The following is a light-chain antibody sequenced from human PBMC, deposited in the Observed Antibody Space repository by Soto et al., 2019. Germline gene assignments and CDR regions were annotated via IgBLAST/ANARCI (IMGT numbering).Light chain of an antibody. CDR2: DAS. CDR3: LQYSSYWT. Sequence: DIQMTQSPSTQSASVGDRVTITCRASQSIGSRLAWYQQKPGKAPKLLIYDASSLEGGVPSRFSGKTSGTEFTLTIGSLQPGDFATYYCLQYSSYWTFGQGTKVEIK. J-gene: IGKJ1*01. V-gene: IGKV1-5*01. CDR1: QSIGSR.